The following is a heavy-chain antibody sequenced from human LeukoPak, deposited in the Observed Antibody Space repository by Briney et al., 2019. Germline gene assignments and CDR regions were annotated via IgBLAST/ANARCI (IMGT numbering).Heavy chain of an antibody. CDR1: GFTFSSYW. CDR2: INSDGSST. V-gene: IGHV3-74*01. D-gene: IGHD4-11*01. CDR3: ARDSRDYSTVY. Sequence: GGSLRLSCAASGFTFSSYWMHWVRQARGKGLVWVSRINSDGSSTSYADSVKGRYTISRDNAKNTLYLQMNSLRAEDTAVYYCARDSRDYSTVYWGQGTLVTVSS. J-gene: IGHJ4*02.